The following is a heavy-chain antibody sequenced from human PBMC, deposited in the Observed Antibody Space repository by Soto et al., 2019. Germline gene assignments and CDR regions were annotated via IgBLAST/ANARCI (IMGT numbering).Heavy chain of an antibody. CDR1: GYTFTSYA. J-gene: IGHJ6*02. CDR2: INAGNGNT. D-gene: IGHD6-13*01. V-gene: IGHV1-3*01. Sequence: GASVKVSCKASGYTFTSYAMHWVRQAPGQRLEWMGWINAGNGNTKYSQKFQGRVTITRDTSASTAYMELSSLRSEDTAVYYCARASAGKQQLVYYYYGMDVWGQGTTVTV. CDR3: ARASAGKQQLVYYYYGMDV.